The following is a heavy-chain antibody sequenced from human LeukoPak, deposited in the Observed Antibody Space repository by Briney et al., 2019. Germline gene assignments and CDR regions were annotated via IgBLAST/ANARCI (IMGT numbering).Heavy chain of an antibody. J-gene: IGHJ4*02. Sequence: ETLSLTCSVSGGSLSGYYWSWIRQTPEKGLEWIAYIYNDGRTNYNPSLKGRATISVDTSHNQFSLKLKSVTAADTAVYFCTRTLQSGHSDYWGQGTRVTVSS. CDR2: IYNDGRT. CDR3: TRTLQSGHSDY. D-gene: IGHD4-4*01. CDR1: GGSLSGYY. V-gene: IGHV4-59*08.